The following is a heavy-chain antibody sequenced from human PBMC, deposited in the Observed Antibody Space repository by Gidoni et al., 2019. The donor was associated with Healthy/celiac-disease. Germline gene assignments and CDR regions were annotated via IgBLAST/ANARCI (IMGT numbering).Heavy chain of an antibody. D-gene: IGHD3-3*01. CDR3: ARSNPSPDYDFWSGYSTLPSDY. J-gene: IGHJ4*02. V-gene: IGHV1-8*01. CDR2: MNPNSGNT. CDR1: GYTFTSYD. Sequence: QVQLVQSGAEVKKPGASVKVSCKASGYTFTSYDINWVRQATGQGLEWMGWMNPNSGNTGYAQKFQGRVTMTRNTSISTAYMELSSLRSEDTAVYYCARSNPSPDYDFWSGYSTLPSDYWGQGTLVTVSS.